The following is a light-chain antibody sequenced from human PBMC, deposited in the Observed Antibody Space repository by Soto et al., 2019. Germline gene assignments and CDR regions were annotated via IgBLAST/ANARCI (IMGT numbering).Light chain of an antibody. Sequence: QSVLTQPPSVSGAPGQRVTISCTGSSSNIGAGYDVHWYQQLPGTAPKLLIYGNSNRPSGVPDRFSGSKSGTSAYLAINGLQAEDEADYYCQSYDSSLSGWVFGGGTKLTVL. CDR1: SSNIGAGYD. CDR2: GNS. J-gene: IGLJ3*02. V-gene: IGLV1-40*01. CDR3: QSYDSSLSGWV.